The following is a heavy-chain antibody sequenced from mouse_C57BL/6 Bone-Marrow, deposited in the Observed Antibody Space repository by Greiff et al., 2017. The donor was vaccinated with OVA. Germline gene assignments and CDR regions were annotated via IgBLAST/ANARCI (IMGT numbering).Heavy chain of an antibody. Sequence: VQLQQSGAELVRPGASVKLSCTASGFNIKDDYMHWVKQRPEQGLEWIGWIDPENGDTEYASKFQGKATITADTSSTTAYLQLSSLTSEDTAVYYCTSDGNFDCWGQGTTLTVSS. CDR1: GFNIKDDY. J-gene: IGHJ2*01. D-gene: IGHD2-1*01. CDR3: TSDGNFDC. CDR2: IDPENGDT. V-gene: IGHV14-4*01.